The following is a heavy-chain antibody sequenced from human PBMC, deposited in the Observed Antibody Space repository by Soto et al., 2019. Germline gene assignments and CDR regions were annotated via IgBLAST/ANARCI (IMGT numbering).Heavy chain of an antibody. J-gene: IGHJ3*02. CDR2: IYWNDDK. V-gene: IGHV2-5*01. Sequence: SGPTLVNPTQTLTLTCTFSGFSLSTSGVGVGWIRQPPGKALEWLALIYWNDDKRYSPPLKSRLTITKDTSKNQVVLTMTNMDPVDTATYYCAHAAYYYDSFGAFDIWGQGTMVTVSS. CDR3: AHAAYYYDSFGAFDI. CDR1: GFSLSTSGVG. D-gene: IGHD3-22*01.